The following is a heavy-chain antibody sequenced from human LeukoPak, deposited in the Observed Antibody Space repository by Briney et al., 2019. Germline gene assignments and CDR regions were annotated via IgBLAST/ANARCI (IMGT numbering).Heavy chain of an antibody. V-gene: IGHV3-53*01. CDR3: AREPTYGSSLDY. D-gene: IGHD6-6*01. J-gene: IGHJ4*02. CDR2: TYSSGTT. Sequence: GGSLRLSCAASGFTFSSNYMSWVRQAPGKGLEYISVTYSSGTTYYADSVRDRFTISRDNSRNTLYLQMNSLRPEDTAVYYCAREPTYGSSLDYWGQGTLVTVSS. CDR1: GFTFSSNY.